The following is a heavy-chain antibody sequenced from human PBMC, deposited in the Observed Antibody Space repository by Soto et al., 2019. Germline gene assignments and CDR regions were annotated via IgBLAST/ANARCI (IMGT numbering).Heavy chain of an antibody. V-gene: IGHV3-30*18. CDR3: AKEGPITNWYFDY. Sequence: QVQLVESGGGVVQPGRSLRLSCAASGFTFSNYGMHWVRQAPGKGLEWVIVISYDGNVAYYADSVKGRFTISRDNSNNPLYLQMNRLRTEDTAMYYCAKEGPITNWYFDYWGQGTLVTVSS. D-gene: IGHD1-1*01. CDR2: ISYDGNVA. CDR1: GFTFSNYG. J-gene: IGHJ4*02.